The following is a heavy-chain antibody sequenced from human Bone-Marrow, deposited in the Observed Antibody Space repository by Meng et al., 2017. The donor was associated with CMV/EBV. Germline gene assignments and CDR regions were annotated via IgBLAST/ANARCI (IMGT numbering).Heavy chain of an antibody. V-gene: IGHV3-15*01. Sequence: GESRKISCAASGFFFSNAWMTWVRQAPGKGLEWVGRVKSKSDGETTDYAVPVKGRFTISRNDSASTLYLQMNSLKTDDTAIYYCTTRENCVGDRWVFDLWGRGTLVTVSS. D-gene: IGHD2-21*01. J-gene: IGHJ2*01. CDR2: VKSKSDGETT. CDR1: GFFFSNAW. CDR3: TTRENCVGDRWVFDL.